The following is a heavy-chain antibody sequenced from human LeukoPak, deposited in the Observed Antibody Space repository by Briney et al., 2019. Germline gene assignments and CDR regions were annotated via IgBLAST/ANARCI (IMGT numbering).Heavy chain of an antibody. CDR1: GGTFSSYA. CDR2: IIPILGIA. Sequence: SVKVSCKASGGTFSSYAISWVRQAPGQGLEWMGRIIPILGIANYAQKFQGRVTITADKSTSTAYMELSSLRSEDTAVYYCARADIVATTPFGYWGQGTLVTVSS. V-gene: IGHV1-69*04. D-gene: IGHD5-12*01. CDR3: ARADIVATTPFGY. J-gene: IGHJ4*02.